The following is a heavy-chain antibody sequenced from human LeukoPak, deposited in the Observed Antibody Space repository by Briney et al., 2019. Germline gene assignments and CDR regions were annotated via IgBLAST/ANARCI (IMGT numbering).Heavy chain of an antibody. Sequence: GASVKVSCKVSGYTLTELSMHWVRQAPGKGLEWMGGFDPEDGETIYAQKFQGRVTMTEDTSTDTAYMELSSLRSEDTAVYYCATEALLTPGQRYYYGMDVWGQGTTVTVSS. J-gene: IGHJ6*02. V-gene: IGHV1-24*01. CDR3: ATEALLTPGQRYYYGMDV. D-gene: IGHD4-17*01. CDR1: GYTLTELS. CDR2: FDPEDGET.